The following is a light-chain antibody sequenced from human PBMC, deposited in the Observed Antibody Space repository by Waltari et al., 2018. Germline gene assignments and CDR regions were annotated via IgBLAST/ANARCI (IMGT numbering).Light chain of an antibody. J-gene: IGKJ1*01. Sequence: EMVLTQSPGTLSLSPGERATLSCRASQTLTDNYLGWYQQKPGQPPRLLIYAASRRATGIPDRFSDSGSGTDFTLTITRLEPEDFAVFYCQHFGSSRWTFGQGTKVEIK. CDR3: QHFGSSRWT. CDR1: QTLTDNY. V-gene: IGKV3-20*01. CDR2: AAS.